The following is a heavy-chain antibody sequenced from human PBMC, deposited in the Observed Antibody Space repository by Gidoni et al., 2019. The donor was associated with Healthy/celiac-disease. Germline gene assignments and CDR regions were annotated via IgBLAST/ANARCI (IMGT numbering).Heavy chain of an antibody. D-gene: IGHD6-19*01. CDR1: GFTFDDYA. J-gene: IGHJ4*02. CDR3: ASVAGDY. Sequence: EVQLVESGGGLVQPGRSLRLSCAASGFTFDDYAMHWVRQAPGKGLEWVSGISWNSDSIGYADSVKGRFTISRDNAKNSLYLQMNSLRAEDTALYYCASVAGDYWGQGTLVTVSS. V-gene: IGHV3-9*01. CDR2: ISWNSDSI.